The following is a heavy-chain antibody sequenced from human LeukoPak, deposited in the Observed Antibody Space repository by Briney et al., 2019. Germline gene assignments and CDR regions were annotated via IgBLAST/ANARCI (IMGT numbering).Heavy chain of an antibody. Sequence: SETLSLTCAVYGGSFSGYYWSWIRQPPGKGLEWIGEINHSGSTNYNPSLKSRVTISVDTSKNQFSLKPSFVTAADTAVYYCARRVTSPKLDIVVVVASDYWGQGTLVTVSS. CDR2: INHSGST. V-gene: IGHV4-34*01. CDR1: GGSFSGYY. D-gene: IGHD2-15*01. J-gene: IGHJ4*02. CDR3: ARRVTSPKLDIVVVVASDY.